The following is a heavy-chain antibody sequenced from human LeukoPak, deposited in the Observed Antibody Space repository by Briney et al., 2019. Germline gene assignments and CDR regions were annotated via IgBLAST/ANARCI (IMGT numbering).Heavy chain of an antibody. J-gene: IGHJ4*02. Sequence: GGSLRLSCAASGFSFSSYAMSWVRQAPGKGLEWVSLIGGSGGSTYYADSVKGRFTISRDNSKNTLYLQMNSLRAEDTAVYYCAKGTSPFDYWGLGTLVTVSS. CDR3: AKGTSPFDY. CDR2: IGGSGGST. CDR1: GFSFSSYA. V-gene: IGHV3-23*01.